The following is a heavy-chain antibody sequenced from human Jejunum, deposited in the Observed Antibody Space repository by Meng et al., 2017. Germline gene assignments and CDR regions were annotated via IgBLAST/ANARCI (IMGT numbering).Heavy chain of an antibody. D-gene: IGHD1-26*01. CDR1: GGSVSRAGYQ. CDR3: ARDHMGSLDY. J-gene: IGHJ4*02. Sequence: QVQLQGPGPVLVRPSETLSLICTVSGGSVSRAGYQWGWIRQPPGKGLEWIGYASTNYNPSLKSRVTISLDTSRNQFSLSLSSVTAADTAVYYCARDHMGSLDYWGQGILVTVSS. V-gene: IGHV4-61*08. CDR2: AST.